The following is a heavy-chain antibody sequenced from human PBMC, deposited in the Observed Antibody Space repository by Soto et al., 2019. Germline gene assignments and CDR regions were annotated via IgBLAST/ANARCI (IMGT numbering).Heavy chain of an antibody. V-gene: IGHV3-23*01. D-gene: IGHD3-10*01. CDR3: AKASYYGSGIYYNNLES. CDR1: GFTFSSYA. J-gene: IGHJ4*02. CDR2: ITASGGGT. Sequence: PGGSLRPSCVASGFTFSSYAMSLVRQAPGKGLEWVSGITASGGGTYYADSVKGHFTISRDNSKNTVCVQMKRLRAEDTAVYYFAKASYYGSGIYYNNLESWGQGTVVTVYS.